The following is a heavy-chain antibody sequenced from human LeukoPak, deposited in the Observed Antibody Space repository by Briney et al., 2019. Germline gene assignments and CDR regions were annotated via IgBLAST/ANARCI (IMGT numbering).Heavy chain of an antibody. Sequence: SETLSLTCTVSGYSIASGNFYWGWIRQPPGKGLEWIGNIYYSGATYNNPSLTSRVTMSVDTSTNQFSLKMASVTAADTAMYYCGRHYYGSSQIDYWGQGTLVTVSS. V-gene: IGHV4-39*01. CDR1: GYSIASGNFY. CDR2: IYYSGAT. CDR3: GRHYYGSSQIDY. J-gene: IGHJ4*02. D-gene: IGHD3-10*01.